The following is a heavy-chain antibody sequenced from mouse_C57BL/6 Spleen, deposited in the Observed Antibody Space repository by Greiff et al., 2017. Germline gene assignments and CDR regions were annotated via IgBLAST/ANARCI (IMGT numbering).Heavy chain of an antibody. J-gene: IGHJ4*01. CDR2: INPYNGNT. CDR3: AGAPIATVVPMDY. CDR1: GYSFTGYF. Sequence: QLQQSGPELVKPGDSVKISCKASGYSFTGYFMNWVMQSHGKSLVWIGRINPYNGNTFYNQKFKGKATLTVDKSSSTAHMELRSLTSEDSAVYYCAGAPIATVVPMDYWGQGTSVTVSS. V-gene: IGHV1-20*01. D-gene: IGHD1-1*01.